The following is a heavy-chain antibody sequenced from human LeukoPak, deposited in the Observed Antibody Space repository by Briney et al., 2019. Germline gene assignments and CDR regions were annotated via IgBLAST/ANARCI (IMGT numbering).Heavy chain of an antibody. CDR1: GFTFRSYW. J-gene: IGHJ4*02. Sequence: GGSLRLSCAASGFTFRSYWMHWVRQAPGKGLVWVSRINSDGSSTYYADSVKGRFTISRDNSKNTLYLQMNSPRAEDTAVYYCAKGRYGSSRYPFDYWGQGTLVTVSS. CDR3: AKGRYGSSRYPFDY. CDR2: INSDGSST. D-gene: IGHD6-13*01. V-gene: IGHV3-74*01.